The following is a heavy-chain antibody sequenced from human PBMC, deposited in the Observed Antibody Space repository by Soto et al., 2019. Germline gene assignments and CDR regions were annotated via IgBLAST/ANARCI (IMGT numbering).Heavy chain of an antibody. J-gene: IGHJ6*02. D-gene: IGHD6-13*01. Sequence: GWSLRLSCAASGFTCSSYGMHWVRQAPGKGLEWVAVISYDGSNKYYADSVKGRFTISRDNSKNTLYLQMNSLRAEDTAVYYCAKEIVGSSSWYFYYYYGMDVWGQGTTVTVSS. CDR1: GFTCSSYG. V-gene: IGHV3-30*18. CDR3: AKEIVGSSSWYFYYYYGMDV. CDR2: ISYDGSNK.